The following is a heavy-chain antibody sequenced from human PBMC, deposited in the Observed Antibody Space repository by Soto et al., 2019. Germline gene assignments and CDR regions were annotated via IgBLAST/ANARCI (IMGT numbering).Heavy chain of an antibody. CDR3: ARPEGRWGYGMDV. D-gene: IGHD1-26*01. CDR2: INHSGST. Sequence: SETLSLTCAVYGGSFSGYYWSWIRQPPGKGLEWIGEINHSGSTNYNPSLKSRVTISVDTSKNQFSLKLSSVTAADTAVYYCARPEGRWGYGMDVWGQGTTVTVSS. CDR1: GGSFSGYY. V-gene: IGHV4-34*01. J-gene: IGHJ6*02.